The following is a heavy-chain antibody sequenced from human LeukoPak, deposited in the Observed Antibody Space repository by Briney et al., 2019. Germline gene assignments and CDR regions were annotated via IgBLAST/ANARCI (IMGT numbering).Heavy chain of an antibody. V-gene: IGHV3-53*01. CDR1: GFTVSSNY. J-gene: IGHJ4*02. CDR3: ARTHCSGGSCHPYYFDY. D-gene: IGHD2-15*01. CDR2: IYSGGST. Sequence: PGGSPRLSCAASGFTVSSNYMSWVRQAPGKGLEWVSVIYSGGSTYYADSVKGRFTISRDNSKNTLYLQMNSLRAEDTAVYYCARTHCSGGSCHPYYFDYWGQGTLVTVSS.